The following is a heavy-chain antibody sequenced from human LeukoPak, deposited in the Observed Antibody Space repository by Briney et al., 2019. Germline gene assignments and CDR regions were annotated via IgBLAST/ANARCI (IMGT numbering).Heavy chain of an antibody. CDR1: GYTFTSYG. CDR3: AAAKQQLDFDY. J-gene: IGHJ4*02. V-gene: IGHV1-18*01. CDR2: ISAYNGNT. Sequence: EASVKVSCKASGYTFTSYGISWVRQAPGQGLEWMGWISAYNGNTNYAQKLQGRVTMTTDTSTSTAYMELSSLRSEDTAVYYCAAAKQQLDFDYWGQGTLVTVSS. D-gene: IGHD6-13*01.